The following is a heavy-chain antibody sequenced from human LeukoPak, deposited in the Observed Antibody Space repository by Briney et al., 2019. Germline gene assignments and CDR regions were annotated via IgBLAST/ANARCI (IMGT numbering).Heavy chain of an antibody. CDR3: ARAPGTAPYSSSWTYYYYGMDV. D-gene: IGHD6-13*01. Sequence: GASVKVSCKASGYTFTSYGISWVRQAPGQGLEWMGWISAYNGNTNYAQKLQDRVNMTTDTSTSTAYMELRSLRSDDTAVYYCARAPGTAPYSSSWTYYYYGMDVWGQGTTVTVSS. V-gene: IGHV1-18*01. CDR1: GYTFTSYG. J-gene: IGHJ6*02. CDR2: ISAYNGNT.